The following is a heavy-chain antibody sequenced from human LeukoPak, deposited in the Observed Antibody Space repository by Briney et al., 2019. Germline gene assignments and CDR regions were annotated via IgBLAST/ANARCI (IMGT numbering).Heavy chain of an antibody. CDR1: GFTFNTYS. J-gene: IGHJ3*02. V-gene: IGHV3-21*01. CDR2: ITRSSYI. CDR3: ARDWYNNSDAFDI. D-gene: IGHD4-11*01. Sequence: GGSLRLSCAASGFTFNTYSMNWVRQAPGKGLEWVSSITRSSYIYYADSVKGRFTISRDNAKNSLYLQIHSLRAEDTAVYYCARDWYNNSDAFDIWGQGTMVTVSS.